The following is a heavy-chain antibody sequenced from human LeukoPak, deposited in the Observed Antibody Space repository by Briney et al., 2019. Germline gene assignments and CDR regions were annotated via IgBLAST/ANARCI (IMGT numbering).Heavy chain of an antibody. J-gene: IGHJ4*02. CDR1: GLTVSRHY. CDR2: ISTGGST. V-gene: IGHV3-53*01. Sequence: GGSLRLSCVASGLTVSRHYMTWVRQAPGKGLEWLSVISTGGSTNYSDSVKGRFTISRDNSKNILYLQMNSLRAEDTAVYYCARDDYYDSSGLDYWGQGTLVTVSS. D-gene: IGHD3-22*01. CDR3: ARDDYYDSSGLDY.